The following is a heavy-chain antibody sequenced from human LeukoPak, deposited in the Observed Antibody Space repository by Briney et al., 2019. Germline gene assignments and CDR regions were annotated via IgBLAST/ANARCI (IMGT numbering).Heavy chain of an antibody. Sequence: SETLSLTCTVSGVSISSYYWSWIRQPPGKGLEWIGYIYYSGSTNYNPSLKSRVTISVDTSKNQFSLKLSSVTAADTAVYYCARGGYYYYFDYWGQGTLVTVSS. CDR1: GVSISSYY. J-gene: IGHJ4*02. V-gene: IGHV4-59*01. CDR2: IYYSGST. D-gene: IGHD1-26*01. CDR3: ARGGYYYYFDY.